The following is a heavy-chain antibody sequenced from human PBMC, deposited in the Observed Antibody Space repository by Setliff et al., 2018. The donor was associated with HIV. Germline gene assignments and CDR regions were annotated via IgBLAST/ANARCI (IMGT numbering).Heavy chain of an antibody. J-gene: IGHJ4*02. Sequence: SETLSLTCAVYGGSFSGYCWSWIRQPPGNGLEWVGSIYHSGTTYYNPSLNSRVTISVDASKNQFSLKLSSVTAADTAVYYCASLPPLYDSSGYYFDYWGQGTLVTVSS. CDR1: GGSFSGYC. D-gene: IGHD3-22*01. CDR3: ASLPPLYDSSGYYFDY. CDR2: IYHSGTT. V-gene: IGHV4-34*01.